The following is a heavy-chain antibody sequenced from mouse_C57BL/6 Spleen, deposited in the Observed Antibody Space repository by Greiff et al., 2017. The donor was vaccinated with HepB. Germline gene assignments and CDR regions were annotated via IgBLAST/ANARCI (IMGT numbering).Heavy chain of an antibody. CDR1: GYTFTSYW. D-gene: IGHD2-3*01. CDR2: IHPNSGST. CDR3: ARGDGYYFSWFAY. J-gene: IGHJ3*01. Sequence: QVQLKESGAELVKPGASVKLSCKASGYTFTSYWMHWVKQRPGQGLEWIGMIHPNSGSTNYNEKFKSKATLTVDKSSSTAYMQLSSLTSEDSAVYYCARGDGYYFSWFAYWGQGTLVTVSA. V-gene: IGHV1-64*01.